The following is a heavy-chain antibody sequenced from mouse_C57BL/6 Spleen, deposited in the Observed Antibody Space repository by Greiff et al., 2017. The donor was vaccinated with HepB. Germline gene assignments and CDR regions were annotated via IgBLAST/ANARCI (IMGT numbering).Heavy chain of an antibody. Sequence: VQLQPSGAELVRPGASVKLSCTASGFNIKDDYMHWVKQRPEQGLEWIGWIDPENGDTEYASKFQGKATITADTSSNTAYLQLSSLTSEDTAVYYCTPTLTGPIDYWGQGTTLTVSS. V-gene: IGHV14-4*01. CDR1: GFNIKDDY. D-gene: IGHD4-1*01. J-gene: IGHJ2*01. CDR3: TPTLTGPIDY. CDR2: IDPENGDT.